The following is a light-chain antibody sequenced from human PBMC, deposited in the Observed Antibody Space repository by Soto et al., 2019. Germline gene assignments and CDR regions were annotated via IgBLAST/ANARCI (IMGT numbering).Light chain of an antibody. CDR1: SSDVGGYNY. CDR3: SSYTSSSTV. V-gene: IGLV2-14*01. J-gene: IGLJ2*01. Sequence: QSALTQPASVSGSPGQSITISCTGTSSDVGGYNYVSWYQHHPGKAPKLMIYEVSNRPSGVSNRFSGSKSGNTDSLTISGLQAEDEADYYCSSYTSSSTVFGGGTKLTVL. CDR2: EVS.